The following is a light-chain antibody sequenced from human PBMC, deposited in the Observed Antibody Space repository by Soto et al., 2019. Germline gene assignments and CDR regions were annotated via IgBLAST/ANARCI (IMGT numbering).Light chain of an antibody. Sequence: DIQMTQSPSSLSASVGDRVTITCRASQSIVTYLNWYLQKPGKAPKLLIYAASNLQSGVPSRFSGSGSGTEFTLTISSLQPDDFATYYCQHYNSYSEAXGQGTKVDIK. CDR3: QHYNSYSEA. CDR2: AAS. CDR1: QSIVTY. V-gene: IGKV1-9*01. J-gene: IGKJ1*01.